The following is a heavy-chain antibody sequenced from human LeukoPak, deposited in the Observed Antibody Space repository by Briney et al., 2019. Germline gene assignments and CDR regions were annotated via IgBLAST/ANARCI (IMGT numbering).Heavy chain of an antibody. Sequence: SETLSLTCTVSRGSISGYYWSWIRQPPEKGLEWIGYIYYSGSTNYNPSLKSRVTISVDTSKNQFSLKLSSVTAADTAVYYCARAHLTRTYYYDSSGYPGAFDIWGQGTMVTVSS. V-gene: IGHV4-59*08. D-gene: IGHD3-22*01. CDR3: ARAHLTRTYYYDSSGYPGAFDI. J-gene: IGHJ3*02. CDR1: RGSISGYY. CDR2: IYYSGST.